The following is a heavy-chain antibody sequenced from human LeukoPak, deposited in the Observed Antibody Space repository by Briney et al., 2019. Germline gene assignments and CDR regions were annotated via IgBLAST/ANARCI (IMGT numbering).Heavy chain of an antibody. CDR3: GRAFLPLRTSSAGDL. V-gene: IGHV3-21*01. Sequence: PGGSLRLSCSASGFTFSDYDMNWVRQAPGKGLEWVSSISYLSSHVYYGDSVKGRFSISRDNAKNSLYLQMNSLGAEDTAIYYCGRAFLPLRTSSAGDLWGQGILVTVSS. CDR2: ISYLSSHV. D-gene: IGHD2/OR15-2a*01. CDR1: GFTFSDYD. J-gene: IGHJ4*02.